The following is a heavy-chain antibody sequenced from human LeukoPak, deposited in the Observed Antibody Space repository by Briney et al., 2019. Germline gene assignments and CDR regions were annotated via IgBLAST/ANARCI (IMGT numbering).Heavy chain of an antibody. V-gene: IGHV3-11*01. D-gene: IGHD1-26*01. J-gene: IGHJ1*01. Sequence: GGSLRLSCAASGILFSDYYMSWIRQAPGKGLEWASYISNSDSSIYYADSVKGRFTISRDNANKSLFLQMNSLRAEDTAVYYCTSHVGGTARAWGYFQYWGQGTLVTVSS. CDR2: ISNSDSSI. CDR3: TSHVGGTARAWGYFQY. CDR1: GILFSDYY.